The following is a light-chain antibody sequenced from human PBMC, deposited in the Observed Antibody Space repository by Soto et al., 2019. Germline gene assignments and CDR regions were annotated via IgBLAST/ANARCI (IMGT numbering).Light chain of an antibody. CDR1: QSVSNTF. V-gene: IGKV3-20*01. CDR3: QQYGSSPTT. J-gene: IGKJ3*01. Sequence: EIVLTQSPGTLPLSPGERATLSCRASQSVSNTFLAWYQHKPGQAPRLLIYGASRRATGIPDRFTGGGSGTDFTLSINGLEPEDFAVYYCQQYGSSPTTFGPGTKVDI. CDR2: GAS.